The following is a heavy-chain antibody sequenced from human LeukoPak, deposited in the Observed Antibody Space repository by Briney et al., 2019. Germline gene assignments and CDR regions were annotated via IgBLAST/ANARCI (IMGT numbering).Heavy chain of an antibody. D-gene: IGHD2-2*02. V-gene: IGHV5-51*01. Sequence: GESLKISCKGSGYRFTNYWIGWVRQMPGKGLDWMGIMYPGDSDTRYSPSFQGQVTISADKSIGTAYLQWSSLKASDTAMYYCAIGGDSSTSCYRCFNYWGQGTLVTVSS. CDR3: AIGGDSSTSCYRCFNY. CDR1: GYRFTNYW. J-gene: IGHJ4*02. CDR2: MYPGDSDT.